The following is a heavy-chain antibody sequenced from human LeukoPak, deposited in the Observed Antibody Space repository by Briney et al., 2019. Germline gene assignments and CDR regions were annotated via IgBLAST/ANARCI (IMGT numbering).Heavy chain of an antibody. Sequence: ASVKLSCKFPDYMLTSFGVSWVRRAPGQGLEWIGWSIGYSGKANYAQKLQDRITMTTDLSTSTVYMELKSLTSDDTAIYYCARGKTIDYWGQGTLVTVSS. D-gene: IGHD1-1*01. V-gene: IGHV1-18*01. CDR2: SIGYSGKA. CDR1: DYMLTSFG. CDR3: ARGKTIDY. J-gene: IGHJ4*02.